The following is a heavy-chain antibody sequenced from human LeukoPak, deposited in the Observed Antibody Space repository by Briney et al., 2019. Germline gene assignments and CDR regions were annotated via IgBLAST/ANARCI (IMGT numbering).Heavy chain of an antibody. CDR2: IYPGDSDT. D-gene: IGHD3-22*01. J-gene: IGHJ4*02. CDR3: ARTYYYDSSGYSAFDY. Sequence: GESLKISCKGSGYSLTGYWIGWVRQMPGKGLEWMGIIYPGDSDTRYSPSFQGQVTISADKSISTAYLQWSSLKASDTAMYYCARTYYYDSSGYSAFDYWGQGTLVTVSS. CDR1: GYSLTGYW. V-gene: IGHV5-51*01.